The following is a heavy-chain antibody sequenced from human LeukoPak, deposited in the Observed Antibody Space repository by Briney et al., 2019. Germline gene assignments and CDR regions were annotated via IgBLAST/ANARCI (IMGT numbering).Heavy chain of an antibody. CDR3: ARGGAVGTTTVAFDI. J-gene: IGHJ3*02. CDR2: INNDGSST. D-gene: IGHD1-26*01. V-gene: IGHV3-74*01. Sequence: GGSLRLSCAASGFTFSSYWMHWVRQAPGKGLVWGSRINNDGSSTTYADSVKGRFTISRDNAKNTLYLQMNSLRAEDTAVYYCARGGAVGTTTVAFDIWGQGTMVTVSS. CDR1: GFTFSSYW.